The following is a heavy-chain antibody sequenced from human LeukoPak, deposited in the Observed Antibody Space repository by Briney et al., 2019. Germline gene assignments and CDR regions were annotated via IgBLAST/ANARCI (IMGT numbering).Heavy chain of an antibody. D-gene: IGHD3-22*01. Sequence: GGSLRLSCAASGFTFSRYSMNWVRQAPGKGLEWISSTSASSIYIYYADSVKGRFTISRDNAKNSLYVQMNSLRAEDTAVYYCARAPTYYYDSSGPILLAHFYMDVWGRGTTVTVSS. CDR2: TSASSIYI. CDR1: GFTFSRYS. V-gene: IGHV3-21*01. CDR3: ARAPTYYYDSSGPILLAHFYMDV. J-gene: IGHJ6*03.